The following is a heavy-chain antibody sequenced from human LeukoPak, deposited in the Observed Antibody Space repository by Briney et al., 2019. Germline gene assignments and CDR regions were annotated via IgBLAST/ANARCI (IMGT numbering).Heavy chain of an antibody. J-gene: IGHJ4*02. CDR2: IYPGDSDT. D-gene: IGHD2-2*01. CDR3: ARRGICSSTSCYFDY. Sequence: GESLKISCKGSGYSFTTYWIGWVRQMPGKGLEWMGIIYPGDSDTRYSPSFQGQVTISADKSISTAYLQWSTLKASDTAMYYCARRGICSSTSCYFDYWGQGTLVTVSS. CDR1: GYSFTTYW. V-gene: IGHV5-51*01.